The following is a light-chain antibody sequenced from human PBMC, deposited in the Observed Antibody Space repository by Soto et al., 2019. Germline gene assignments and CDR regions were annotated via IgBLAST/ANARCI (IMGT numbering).Light chain of an antibody. Sequence: EIVLTQSPGTLSLSPGERATLSCRASQSVGGNSLAWYRHTPGQAPRLLIYGASSRATDIPDRFSGSGSGTDFTLTISRLEPEDFAVYYCQQYGSSRDTFGQGTKLEIK. J-gene: IGKJ2*01. CDR3: QQYGSSRDT. V-gene: IGKV3-20*01. CDR2: GAS. CDR1: QSVGGNS.